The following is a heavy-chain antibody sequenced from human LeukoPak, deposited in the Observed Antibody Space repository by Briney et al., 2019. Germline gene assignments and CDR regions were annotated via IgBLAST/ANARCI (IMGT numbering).Heavy chain of an antibody. J-gene: IGHJ4*02. V-gene: IGHV3-33*01. CDR2: IWYDGSNK. CDR3: ARLGSGWSFDF. D-gene: IGHD6-19*01. Sequence: GGSLRLSCAASGFTFSSYGMNWVRQAPGEGLEGVAVIWYDGSNKYYADSVKGRFTISRDNSKNTVSLKLNSLRAEDTAVYYCARLGSGWSFDFWGQGTLVAVSS. CDR1: GFTFSSYG.